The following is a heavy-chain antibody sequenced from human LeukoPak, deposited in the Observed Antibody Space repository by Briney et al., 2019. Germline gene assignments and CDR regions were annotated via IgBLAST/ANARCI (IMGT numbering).Heavy chain of an antibody. V-gene: IGHV3-48*01. CDR2: ISSSSTI. CDR3: ARDVGRLRLGELSSDY. CDR1: GFTFSSYS. D-gene: IGHD3-16*02. J-gene: IGHJ4*02. Sequence: GGSLRLSCAASGFTFSSYSMNWVRQAPGEGLEWVSYISSSSTIYYSDSVKGRFTISRDNAKNSLYLQMNSVRAEDTAVYYCARDVGRLRLGELSSDYWGQGNLFTVSS.